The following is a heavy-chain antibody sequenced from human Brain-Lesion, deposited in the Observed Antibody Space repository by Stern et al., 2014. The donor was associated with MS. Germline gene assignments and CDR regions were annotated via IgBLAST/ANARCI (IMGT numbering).Heavy chain of an antibody. CDR2: GSYDGSNK. CDR3: AKDRQYLTYFFDH. Sequence: VQLVESGGGVVQPGRPLRLSCVASGFTFGSCAIHWVRQAPGKGLEWVAGGSYDGSNKYYADSVKGRFTISRDNSQNTLYMQMSSLRPEDTAVYYCAKDRQYLTYFFDHWGQGSLVTVSS. V-gene: IGHV3-30*18. D-gene: IGHD2/OR15-2a*01. J-gene: IGHJ5*02. CDR1: GFTFGSCA.